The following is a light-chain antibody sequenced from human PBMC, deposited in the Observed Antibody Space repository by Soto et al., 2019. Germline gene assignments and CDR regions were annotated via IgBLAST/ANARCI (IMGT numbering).Light chain of an antibody. J-gene: IGKJ1*01. V-gene: IGKV1-5*03. CDR3: QQYNSYSGT. CDR1: QSISSC. CDR2: KAS. Sequence: DIQMTQSPSTLSASVGDRVTITSRASQSISSCLAWYQQKPGKAPKLLIYKASSLESGVPSRFSGSGSGTEFTLTISSLQPDDFATYYCQQYNSYSGTFGQGTKVDI.